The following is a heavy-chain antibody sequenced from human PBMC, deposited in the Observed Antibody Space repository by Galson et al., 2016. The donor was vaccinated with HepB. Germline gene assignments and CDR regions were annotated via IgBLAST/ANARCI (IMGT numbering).Heavy chain of an antibody. Sequence: SLRLSCAASGFTYNPHGMGWARQAPGKGLEWVSFISNSGCYTYYADSLKGRVTISRDNSKNTLYLQMHSLRGEDTAVYYCAKGRWDFDSWGQGTLVTVSS. CDR1: GFTYNPHG. V-gene: IGHV3-NL1*01. D-gene: IGHD5-24*01. J-gene: IGHJ4*02. CDR3: AKGRWDFDS. CDR2: ISNSGCYT.